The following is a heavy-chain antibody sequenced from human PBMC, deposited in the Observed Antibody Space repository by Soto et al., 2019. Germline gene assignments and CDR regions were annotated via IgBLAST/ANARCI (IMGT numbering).Heavy chain of an antibody. J-gene: IGHJ6*02. D-gene: IGHD3-22*01. V-gene: IGHV4-34*01. CDR3: ARGGGLDGPYYYYGMDV. CDR2: INHSGST. CDR1: GGSFSGYY. Sequence: SETLSLTCAVYGGSFSGYYWSWIRQPPGKGLEWIGEINHSGSTNYNPSLKSRVTISVDTSKNQFSLKLSSVTAADTAVYYCARGGGLDGPYYYYGMDVWGQGTTVTVSS.